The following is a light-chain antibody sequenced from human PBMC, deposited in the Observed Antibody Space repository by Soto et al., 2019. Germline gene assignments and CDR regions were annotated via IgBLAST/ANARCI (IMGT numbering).Light chain of an antibody. CDR2: DAS. V-gene: IGKV3D-20*02. CDR1: QSVSSSY. CDR3: HQRGNGPPWT. J-gene: IGKJ1*01. Sequence: EIVLTQSPGTLSLSPGERATLSCRASQSVSSSYLAWYQQKPGQAPRLLIYDASNRATGIPARFSGSGSGTDFTLTISSLEPEDFAVYYCHQRGNGPPWTFGQGTKVDIK.